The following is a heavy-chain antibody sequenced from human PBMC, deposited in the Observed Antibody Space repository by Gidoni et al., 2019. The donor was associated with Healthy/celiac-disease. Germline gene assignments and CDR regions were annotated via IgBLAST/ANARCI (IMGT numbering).Heavy chain of an antibody. V-gene: IGHV1-46*01. Sequence: QVQLVQSGAEVKKPGASVKVSCKASGHTFTSYYMHWVRQAPGQGLEWMGIINPSGGSTSYAQKFQDRVTMTRDTSTSTVYMELSSLRSEDTAVYYCARDSGTLGVDYWGQGTLVTVSS. J-gene: IGHJ4*02. CDR3: ARDSGTLGVDY. D-gene: IGHD1-7*01. CDR1: GHTFTSYY. CDR2: INPSGGST.